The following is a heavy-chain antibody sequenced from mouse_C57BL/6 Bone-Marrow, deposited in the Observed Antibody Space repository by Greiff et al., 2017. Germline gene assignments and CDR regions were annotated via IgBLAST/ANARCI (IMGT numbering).Heavy chain of an antibody. CDR2: INPGSGGT. CDR3: ARSKNWDSWFAY. D-gene: IGHD4-1*01. CDR1: GYAFTNYL. J-gene: IGHJ3*01. Sequence: QVQLKESGAELVRPGTSVKVSCKASGYAFTNYLIEWVKQRPGQGLEWIGVINPGSGGTNYNEKFKGKATLTADKSSSTAYMQLSSLTSEVSAVYFCARSKNWDSWFAYWGQGTLVTVSA. V-gene: IGHV1-54*01.